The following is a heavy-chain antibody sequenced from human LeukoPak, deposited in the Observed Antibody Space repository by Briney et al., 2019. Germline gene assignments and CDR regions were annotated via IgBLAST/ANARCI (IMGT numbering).Heavy chain of an antibody. J-gene: IGHJ3*02. V-gene: IGHV3-48*04. D-gene: IGHD3-3*01. Sequence: GGSLRLSCAASGFTFSSYSMNWVRQAPGKGLEWVSYISSSSSTIYYADSVKGRFTISRDNAKNSLYLQMNSLRAEDTAVYYCARDMRFLEWLLHDISEAFDIWGQGTMVTVSS. CDR3: ARDMRFLEWLLHDISEAFDI. CDR1: GFTFSSYS. CDR2: ISSSSSTI.